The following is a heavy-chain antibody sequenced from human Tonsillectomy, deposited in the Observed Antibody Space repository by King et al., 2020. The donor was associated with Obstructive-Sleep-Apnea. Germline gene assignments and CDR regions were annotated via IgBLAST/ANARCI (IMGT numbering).Heavy chain of an antibody. D-gene: IGHD5-18*01. V-gene: IGHV4-39*07. Sequence: QLQESGPGLVKPSETLSLTCTVSGGSISSSSYWGWIRQPPGKGLEWIGHIDYRGSTYYNPSLKSRVTISVDTSKNQFSLELNSVTAADTAVYYCARSDRDIAMGLFDYWGQGTLVTVSS. CDR3: ARSDRDIAMGLFDY. CDR2: IDYRGST. CDR1: GGSISSSSY. J-gene: IGHJ4*02.